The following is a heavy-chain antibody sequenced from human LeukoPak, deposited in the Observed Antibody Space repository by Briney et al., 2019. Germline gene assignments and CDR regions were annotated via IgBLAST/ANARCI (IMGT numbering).Heavy chain of an antibody. Sequence: PSETLSLTCAVYGGSFSGYYWSSIRQPPGKGLEWIGENNHSGSTNYNPSLKSRVTISVDTSKNQFSLKLSSVTAADTAVYYCARATVNTVGFDYWGQGTLVTVSS. V-gene: IGHV4-34*01. D-gene: IGHD4-17*01. CDR1: GGSFSGYY. J-gene: IGHJ4*02. CDR2: NNHSGST. CDR3: ARATVNTVGFDY.